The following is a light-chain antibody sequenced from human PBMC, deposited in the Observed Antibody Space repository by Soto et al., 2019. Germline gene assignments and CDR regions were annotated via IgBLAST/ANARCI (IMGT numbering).Light chain of an antibody. CDR1: QYVSGVY. Sequence: EIVMTQSPATLSVSPGERATLSCMASQYVSGVYLAWYQLKPGQAPRPLIYGASSRATGIPDRVSGSGSGTDFTLTINRLEPEDFAVYYCQQYGNSPNTFGQGTRLENK. J-gene: IGKJ5*01. CDR2: GAS. CDR3: QQYGNSPNT. V-gene: IGKV3-20*01.